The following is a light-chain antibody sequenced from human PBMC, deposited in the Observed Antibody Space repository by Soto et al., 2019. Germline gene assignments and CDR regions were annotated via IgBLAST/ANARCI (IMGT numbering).Light chain of an antibody. CDR2: GTS. J-gene: IGKJ3*01. V-gene: IGKV3-20*01. CDR1: QSIASSY. Sequence: ELVLTQSPGTLSLSPGERATLSCRASQSIASSYLAWYQQRRGQAPRLLVSGTSSRATGFPDRFSGSGSGTDFTLTTIRLEPEAFAVYYCQHYGTSPFTFGPGTKVHIK. CDR3: QHYGTSPFT.